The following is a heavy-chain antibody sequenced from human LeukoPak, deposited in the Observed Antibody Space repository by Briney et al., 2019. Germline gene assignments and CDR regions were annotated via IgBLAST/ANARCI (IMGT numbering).Heavy chain of an antibody. V-gene: IGHV4-34*01. J-gene: IGHJ5*02. Sequence: SETLSLTCDVYGGSCDDYYCSWIRQPPGKGLEWIGEIHPHGIFYYNSSLMSRVTISIDTSKSRFSLRLTSVTAADMAFYFCARGRDRSKAGDLWGQGSLVTVSS. CDR1: GGSCDDYY. CDR2: IHPHGIF. CDR3: ARGRDRSKAGDL. D-gene: IGHD5-24*01.